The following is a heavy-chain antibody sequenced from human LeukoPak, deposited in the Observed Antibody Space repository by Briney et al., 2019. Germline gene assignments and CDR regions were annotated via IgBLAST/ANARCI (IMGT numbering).Heavy chain of an antibody. D-gene: IGHD2-2*01. CDR3: LRLAGYCSRTNCGFGVHRFDP. V-gene: IGHV5-51*01. CDR1: GYTFTGYW. Sequence: GESLKISCKTSGYTFTGYWIGWVRQMPGKGLEWMGIIYPGDSATRYSPSFQGQVTISADKSINTAYLQWTNLKASDTAMYYCLRLAGYCSRTNCGFGVHRFDPWGQGTLVTVSS. J-gene: IGHJ5*02. CDR2: IYPGDSAT.